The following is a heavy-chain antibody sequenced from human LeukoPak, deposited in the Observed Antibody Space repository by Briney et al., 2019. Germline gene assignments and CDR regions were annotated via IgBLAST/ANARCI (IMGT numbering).Heavy chain of an antibody. CDR3: ARYIVATINDAFDI. D-gene: IGHD5-12*01. J-gene: IGHJ3*02. Sequence: PSETLSLTCAVYGGSFSAYYWGWIRQPPGKGLEWIGSIYYSGSTYYNPSLKSRVTISVDTSKNQFSLKLSSVTAADTAVYYCARYIVATINDAFDIWGQGTMVTVSS. CDR1: GGSFSAYY. CDR2: IYYSGST. V-gene: IGHV4-34*01.